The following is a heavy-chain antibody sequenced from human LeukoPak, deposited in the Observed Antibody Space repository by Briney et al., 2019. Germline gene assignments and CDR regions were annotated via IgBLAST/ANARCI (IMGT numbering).Heavy chain of an antibody. CDR3: AKAWYSSSSSTKFDP. Sequence: PGGSLRLSCVASGFSFPNFAMTWVRQAPGERLEWVSAIRGSGDRTSYADSLKGRFTISRDKSKNTLYLQMNNLRAEDTAVYYCAKAWYSSSSSTKFDPWGQGTLVTVSS. V-gene: IGHV3-23*01. CDR1: GFSFPNFA. D-gene: IGHD6-13*01. CDR2: IRGSGDRT. J-gene: IGHJ5*02.